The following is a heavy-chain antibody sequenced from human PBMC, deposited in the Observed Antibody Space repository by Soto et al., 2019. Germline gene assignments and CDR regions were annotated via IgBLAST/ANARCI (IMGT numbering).Heavy chain of an antibody. CDR2: IYHSGST. J-gene: IGHJ4*02. CDR1: GGSISSGGYS. V-gene: IGHV4-30-2*01. Sequence: SETLSLTCAVSGGSISSGGYSWSWIRQPPGKGLEWIGYIYHSGSTYYNPSLKSRVTISVDRSKNQFSLKLSSVTAADTAVYYCARGRITMVFDYWGQGTMVTVYS. CDR3: ARGRITMVFDY. D-gene: IGHD3-10*01.